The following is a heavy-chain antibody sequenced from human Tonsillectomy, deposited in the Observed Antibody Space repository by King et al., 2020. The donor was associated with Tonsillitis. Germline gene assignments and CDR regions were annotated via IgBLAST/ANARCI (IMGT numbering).Heavy chain of an antibody. Sequence: VQLVESGGGLVKPGGSLRLSCAASGFTFSDYYMSWIRQAPGKGLEWVSFISRSSSYTNYADSVKGRFTISRDNAKNSLYLQMNSLRAEDTAVYYCARARSYYYDSSGYYYWGQGTLVTVSS. J-gene: IGHJ4*02. V-gene: IGHV3-11*05. CDR1: GFTFSDYY. CDR3: ARARSYYYDSSGYYY. CDR2: ISRSSSYT. D-gene: IGHD3-22*01.